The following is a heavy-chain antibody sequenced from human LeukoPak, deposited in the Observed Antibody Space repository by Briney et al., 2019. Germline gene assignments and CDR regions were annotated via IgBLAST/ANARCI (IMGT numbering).Heavy chain of an antibody. J-gene: IGHJ4*02. CDR1: GESLNGHY. D-gene: IGHD6-13*01. CDR3: ARVEGGLAAAGPFDY. CDR2: INHSGST. Sequence: NTSETLSLTCAVYGESLNGHYWSWIRQPPGKGLEWIGEINHSGSTYYNPSLKSRVTISVDRSKNQFSLKLSSVTAADTAVYYCARVEGGLAAAGPFDYWGQGTLVTVSS. V-gene: IGHV4-34*01.